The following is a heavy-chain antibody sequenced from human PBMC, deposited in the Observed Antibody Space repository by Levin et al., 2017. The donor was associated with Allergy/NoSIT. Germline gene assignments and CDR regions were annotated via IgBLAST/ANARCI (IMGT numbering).Heavy chain of an antibody. V-gene: IGHV3-48*02. Sequence: GGSLRLSCAASGFTFSSYAMNWVRQAPGKGLEWISYISTSSSTIYYADSVKGRFTISRDNAKNSLSLQMNSLRDEDTAVYYCARGSVTYSNCDYWGQGTLVTVSS. CDR3: ARGSVTYSNCDY. J-gene: IGHJ4*02. CDR2: ISTSSSTI. D-gene: IGHD4-11*01. CDR1: GFTFSSYA.